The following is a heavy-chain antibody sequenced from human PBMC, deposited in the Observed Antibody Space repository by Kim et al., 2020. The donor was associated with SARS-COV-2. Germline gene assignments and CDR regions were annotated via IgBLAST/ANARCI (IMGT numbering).Heavy chain of an antibody. D-gene: IGHD5-18*01. Sequence: SETLSLTCTVSGGSISSSSYYWGWIRQPPGKGLEWIGSIYYSGSTYYNPSLKSRVTISVDTSKNQFSLKLSSVTAADTAVYYCAGYSYGRPLDYWGQGTLVTVSS. J-gene: IGHJ4*02. V-gene: IGHV4-39*01. CDR3: AGYSYGRPLDY. CDR2: IYYSGST. CDR1: GGSISSSSYY.